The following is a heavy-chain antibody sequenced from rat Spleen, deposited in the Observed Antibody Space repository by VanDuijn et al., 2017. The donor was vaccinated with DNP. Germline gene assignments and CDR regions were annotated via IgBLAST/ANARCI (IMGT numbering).Heavy chain of an antibody. V-gene: IGHV5-7*01. Sequence: EVQLVESGGDLVQPGRSLKLSCAVSGITFSDHNMAWVRQAPKKGLEWVATITNDGYNTYYRDSVKGRFTISRENAKSTLHLQMDSLRSEDTATYYCAGRPPPTRGPFDYWGQGVTVTVSS. CDR2: ITNDGYNT. CDR1: GITFSDHN. J-gene: IGHJ2*01. D-gene: IGHD1-4*01. CDR3: AGRPPPTRGPFDY.